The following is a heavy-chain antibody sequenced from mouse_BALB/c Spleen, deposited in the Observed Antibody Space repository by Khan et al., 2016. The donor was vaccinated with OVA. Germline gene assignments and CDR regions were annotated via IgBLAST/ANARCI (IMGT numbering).Heavy chain of an antibody. CDR1: GYTFTSYV. J-gene: IGHJ2*01. CDR2: IYPFNDDT. CDR3: ARNDGDDVYFDA. V-gene: IGHV1S136*01. Sequence: VQLKQSGPELVKPGASVKMSCTASGYTFTSYVIHWVKQKPGQGLDWIGYIYPFNDDTKYNEKFKGKATLTSDTSSSTAYMEFSSLTSEDAAVYYCARNDGDDVYFDAWGQGTTLTVSS. D-gene: IGHD2-12*01.